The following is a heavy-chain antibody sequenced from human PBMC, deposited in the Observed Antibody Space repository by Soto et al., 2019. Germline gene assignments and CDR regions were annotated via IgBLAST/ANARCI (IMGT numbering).Heavy chain of an antibody. CDR3: ARDDDYDDNGLDL. CDR1: GFAFSNHG. V-gene: IGHV3-33*01. CDR2: IVREGSEK. D-gene: IGHD4-17*01. Sequence: QGQLVESGGGVVQPGRSLRLSCAASGFAFSNHGMHWVRQAPGKGLEWLAVIVREGSEKFYTDSVKGRFTISRDNSKNTLHLEMSSLRAEDTAVYYCARDDDYDDNGLDLWGQGTLVTVSS. J-gene: IGHJ4*02.